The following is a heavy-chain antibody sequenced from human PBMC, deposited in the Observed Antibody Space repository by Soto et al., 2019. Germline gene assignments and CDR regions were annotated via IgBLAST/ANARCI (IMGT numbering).Heavy chain of an antibody. CDR2: IYYSGST. J-gene: IGHJ4*02. CDR3: ARHTPEGITIFGVVADPFDY. CDR1: GGSISSSSYY. Sequence: PSETLSLTCTVSGGSISSSSYYWGWIRQPPGKGLEWIGSIYYSGSTCYNPSLKSRVTISVDTSKNQFSLKLSSVTAADTAVYYCARHTPEGITIFGVVADPFDYWGQGTLVTVSS. V-gene: IGHV4-39*01. D-gene: IGHD3-3*01.